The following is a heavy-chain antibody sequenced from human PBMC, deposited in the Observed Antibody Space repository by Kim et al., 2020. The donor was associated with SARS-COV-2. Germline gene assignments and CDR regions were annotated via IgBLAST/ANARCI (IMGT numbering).Heavy chain of an antibody. CDR3: ARGDGYSGYEEPIDY. Sequence: GGSLRLSCAASGFTFSSYAMHWVRQAPGKGLEWVAVISYDGSNKYYADSVKGRFTISRDNSKNTLYLQMNSLRAEDTAVYYCARGDGYSGYEEPIDYWGQGTLVTVSS. V-gene: IGHV3-30-3*01. D-gene: IGHD5-12*01. CDR1: GFTFSSYA. CDR2: ISYDGSNK. J-gene: IGHJ4*02.